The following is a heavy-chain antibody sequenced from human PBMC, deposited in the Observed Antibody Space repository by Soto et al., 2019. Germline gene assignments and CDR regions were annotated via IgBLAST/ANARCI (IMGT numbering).Heavy chain of an antibody. Sequence: QVQLQESGPGLVKPSQTLSLTCTVSGGSISSGGYYWSWIRQHPGKGLEWIGYIYYSGSTYYNPSLKSRVTISVDTSKNQFSLKLSSVTAADTAVYYCASTYALRYFDWFPIDYWGQGTLVTVSS. CDR1: GGSISSGGYY. CDR2: IYYSGST. D-gene: IGHD3-9*01. V-gene: IGHV4-31*03. J-gene: IGHJ4*02. CDR3: ASTYALRYFDWFPIDY.